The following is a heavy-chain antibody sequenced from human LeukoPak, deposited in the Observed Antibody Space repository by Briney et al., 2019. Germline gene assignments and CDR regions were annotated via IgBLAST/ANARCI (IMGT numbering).Heavy chain of an antibody. V-gene: IGHV5-51*01. CDR1: GYSFTSYW. Sequence: GESLKISCKGSGYSFTSYWIGWVRQMPGKGLEWMGIIYPGDSDTRYSPSFQGQVTISADKSISTAYLQWSSLKASDTAMYYCAGLGNYYDSSGYAPFDYWGQGTLVTVSS. D-gene: IGHD3-22*01. CDR2: IYPGDSDT. CDR3: AGLGNYYDSSGYAPFDY. J-gene: IGHJ4*02.